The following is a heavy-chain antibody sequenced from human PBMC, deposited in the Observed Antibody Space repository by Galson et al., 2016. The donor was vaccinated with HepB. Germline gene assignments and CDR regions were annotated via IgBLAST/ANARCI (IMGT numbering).Heavy chain of an antibody. Sequence: SVKVSCKASGYSFTSYGISWVRQAPGQGLEWMGWVNTYNGDTYYAQKFQDRVSMTAETTTTTAYMELKNLRFDDTARYFCARDSGRNLFHYSSKNTVDYWGQGALVTVSS. CDR1: GYSFTSYG. D-gene: IGHD3-10*01. J-gene: IGHJ4*02. CDR3: ARDSGRNLFHYSSKNTVDY. V-gene: IGHV1-18*01. CDR2: VNTYNGDT.